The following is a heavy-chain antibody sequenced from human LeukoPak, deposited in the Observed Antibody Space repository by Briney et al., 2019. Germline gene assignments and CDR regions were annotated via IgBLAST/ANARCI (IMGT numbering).Heavy chain of an antibody. CDR3: ARLGYNWNDAEYYFDY. CDR1: GYSFTSYW. D-gene: IGHD1-1*01. Sequence: GESLKISWKGSGYSFTSYWIGWVRQMPGKGLEWMGIIYPGDSDTRYSPSFQGQVTISADKSISTAYLQWSSLKASDTAMYYCARLGYNWNDAEYYFDYWGQGTLVTVSS. CDR2: IYPGDSDT. V-gene: IGHV5-51*01. J-gene: IGHJ4*02.